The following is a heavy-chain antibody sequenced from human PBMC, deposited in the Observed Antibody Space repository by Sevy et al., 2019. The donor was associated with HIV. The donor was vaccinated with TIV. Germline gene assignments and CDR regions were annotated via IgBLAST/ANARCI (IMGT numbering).Heavy chain of an antibody. V-gene: IGHV5-51*01. CDR3: ARLTGYEPYSYYALDV. J-gene: IGHJ6*02. Sequence: GESLKISCEGSGYRFSHYWIAWVRQIPGKGLEWMGIIYPGDSDPTYSRSFQGQVTISADKSINIAYLQWSRLKASDTAMYYCARLTGYEPYSYYALDVWGQGSTVTVSS. D-gene: IGHD5-12*01. CDR2: IYPGDSDP. CDR1: GYRFSHYW.